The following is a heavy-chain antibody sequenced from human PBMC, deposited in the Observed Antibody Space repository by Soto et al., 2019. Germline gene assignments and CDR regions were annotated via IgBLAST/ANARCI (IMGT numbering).Heavy chain of an antibody. D-gene: IGHD1-26*01. CDR2: ITGSGLTT. V-gene: IGHV3-23*01. CDR3: AKAVSGSIRYFDY. J-gene: IGHJ4*02. CDR1: GFTFSTYT. Sequence: PGGSLRLSCAVSGFTFSTYTMNWVRQAPGKGLEWVSTITGSGLTTYYADSVKGRFTISRDNSKNTLYLQMNSLRVEDTAVYYCAKAVSGSIRYFDYWGRGTLVTVSS.